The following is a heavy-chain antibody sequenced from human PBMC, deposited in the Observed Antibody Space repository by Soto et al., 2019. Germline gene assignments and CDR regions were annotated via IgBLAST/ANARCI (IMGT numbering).Heavy chain of an antibody. CDR2: INPSGGST. CDR1: GYTFTSYY. Sequence: QVQLVQSGAGVMQPGASVKVSCKASGYTFTSYYIQWVRQAPGQGLEWMGIINPSGGSTNYAQKCQGGITLTXXTSTSTVYMELSSLRSEDTAIYYCSRGYPPRDQLGNLPGAFWGQGTLVTVSS. V-gene: IGHV1-46*03. D-gene: IGHD1-1*01. J-gene: IGHJ4*02. CDR3: SRGYPPRDQLGNLPGAF.